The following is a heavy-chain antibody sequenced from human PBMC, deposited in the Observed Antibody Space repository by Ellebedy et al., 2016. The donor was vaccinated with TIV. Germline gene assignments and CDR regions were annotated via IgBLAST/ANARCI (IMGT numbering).Heavy chain of an antibody. CDR1: GGSISSYY. J-gene: IGHJ6*02. CDR2: IYYSGST. Sequence: SETLSLTCTVSGGSISSYYWSWIRQPPGKGLEWIGYIYYSGSTNYNPSLKSRVTISVDTSKNQFSLKVSSVTAADTAVYYCARCPDYYYGMDVWGQGTTVTVSS. CDR3: ARCPDYYYGMDV. V-gene: IGHV4-59*12.